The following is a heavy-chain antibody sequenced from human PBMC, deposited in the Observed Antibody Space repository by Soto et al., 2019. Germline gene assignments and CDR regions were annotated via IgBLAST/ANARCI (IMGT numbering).Heavy chain of an antibody. CDR3: ARDGRHYDSSVQNAFDI. Sequence: QVQLQESGPGLVKPSQTLSLTCTVSGGSISSGGYYWSWIRQHPGKGLEWIGYIYYSGSTYYNPSLKSRVTISVDTSKNQFSLKLSSVTAADTAGYYCARDGRHYDSSVQNAFDIWGQGTMVTVSS. CDR1: GGSISSGGYY. D-gene: IGHD3-22*01. J-gene: IGHJ3*02. V-gene: IGHV4-31*03. CDR2: IYYSGST.